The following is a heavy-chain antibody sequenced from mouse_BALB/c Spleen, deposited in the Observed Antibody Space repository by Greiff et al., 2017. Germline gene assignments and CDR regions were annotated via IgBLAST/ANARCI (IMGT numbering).Heavy chain of an antibody. D-gene: IGHD1-1*01. CDR3: TRSKENYYGSSFWFAY. CDR2: IYPGNSDT. CDR1: GYSFTSYW. Sequence: EVQRVESGTVLARPGASVKMSCKASGYSFTSYWMHWVKQRPGQGLEWIGAIYPGNSDTSYNQKFKGKAKLTAVTSASTAYMELSSLTNEDSAVYYCTRSKENYYGSSFWFAYWGQGTLVTVSA. V-gene: IGHV1-5*01. J-gene: IGHJ3*01.